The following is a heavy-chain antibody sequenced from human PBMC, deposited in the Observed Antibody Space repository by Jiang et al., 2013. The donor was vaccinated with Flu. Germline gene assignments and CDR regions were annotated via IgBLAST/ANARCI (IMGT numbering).Heavy chain of an antibody. Sequence: GAEVKKPGASVKVSCKASGYTFTSYAMHWVRQAPGQRLEWMGWINAGNGNTKYSQKFQGRVTITRDTSASTAYMELSSLRSEDTAVYYCARDVGGDYGDYGDAFDIWGQGTMVTVSS. J-gene: IGHJ3*02. CDR2: INAGNGNT. CDR1: GYTFTSYA. D-gene: IGHD4-17*01. V-gene: IGHV1-3*01. CDR3: ARDVGGDYGDYGDAFDI.